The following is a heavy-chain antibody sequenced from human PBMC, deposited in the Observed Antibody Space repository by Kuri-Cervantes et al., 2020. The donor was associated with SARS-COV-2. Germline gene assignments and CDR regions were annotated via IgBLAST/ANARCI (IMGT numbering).Heavy chain of an antibody. CDR1: GFTFRSYS. CDR3: ARAGRWELLLGRLAYFDY. CDR2: ISSSSSYI. Sequence: GGSLRLSCAASGFTFRSYSMNWVRQAPGKGLEWVSSISSSSSYIYYADSVKGRFTISRDNAKNSLYLQMNSLRAEDTAVYYCARAGRWELLLGRLAYFDYWGQGTLVTVSS. J-gene: IGHJ4*02. D-gene: IGHD1-26*01. V-gene: IGHV3-21*01.